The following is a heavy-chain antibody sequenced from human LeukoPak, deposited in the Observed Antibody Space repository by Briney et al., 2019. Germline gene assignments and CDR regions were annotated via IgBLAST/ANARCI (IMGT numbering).Heavy chain of an antibody. D-gene: IGHD6-6*01. CDR3: ARQEYSTPGENAFDT. J-gene: IGHJ3*02. Sequence: SETLSLTCTVSGGSISSSSYYWGWIRQPPGKGLEWIGSIYYSGSTYYNPSLKSRVTISVDTSKNQFSLKLSSVTAADTAVYYCARQEYSTPGENAFDTWGQGTMVTVSS. CDR1: GGSISSSSYY. V-gene: IGHV4-39*01. CDR2: IYYSGST.